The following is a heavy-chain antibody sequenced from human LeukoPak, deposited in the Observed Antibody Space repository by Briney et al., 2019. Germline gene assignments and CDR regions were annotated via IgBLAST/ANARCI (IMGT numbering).Heavy chain of an antibody. CDR1: GYPFNNYG. CDR2: VSSYNGDT. J-gene: IGHJ5*02. D-gene: IGHD3-9*01. Sequence: ASVTVSCKASGYPFNNYGISWVRQAPGQGLEWMGWVSSYNGDTNYAQKFQGRVTMSTDTSTNTAYMELRSLRFDDTAIYYCAKDWHILPGRNSFDPWGQGTLVTVSS. CDR3: AKDWHILPGRNSFDP. V-gene: IGHV1-18*01.